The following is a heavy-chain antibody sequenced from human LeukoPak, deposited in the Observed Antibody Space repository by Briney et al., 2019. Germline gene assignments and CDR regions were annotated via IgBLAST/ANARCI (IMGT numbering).Heavy chain of an antibody. CDR3: TRDIAAAGFDN. CDR1: GFTFSSYW. CDR2: ILSDGSST. V-gene: IGHV3-74*01. J-gene: IGHJ4*02. D-gene: IGHD6-13*01. Sequence: PGGSLRLSCAVSGFTFSSYWMHWVRQAPGKGLVWVSRILSDGSSTSYADSVKGRFTISRDNAKNTLYLQMNSLRVEDTAVYYCTRDIAAAGFDNWGQGTLATVSS.